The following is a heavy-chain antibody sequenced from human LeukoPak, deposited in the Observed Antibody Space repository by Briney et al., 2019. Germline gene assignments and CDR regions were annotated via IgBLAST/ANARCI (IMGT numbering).Heavy chain of an antibody. CDR3: ARHSDYYDSSGYFDS. CDR1: GGSISNGPYY. D-gene: IGHD3-22*01. V-gene: IGHV4-39*01. Sequence: PSETLSLTCTVSGGSISNGPYYWGWLPPPPGQGLEWIGSHCYSGSNYPNPSLKSRVTISVDTSKNQFSLKLSAVTAADTAVYYCARHSDYYDSSGYFDSWGQGTQVTVSS. CDR2: HCYSGSN. J-gene: IGHJ4*02.